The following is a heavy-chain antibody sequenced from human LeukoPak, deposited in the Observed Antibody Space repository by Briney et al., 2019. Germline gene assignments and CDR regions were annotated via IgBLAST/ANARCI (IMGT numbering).Heavy chain of an antibody. D-gene: IGHD6-6*01. CDR1: GFTFSDYY. Sequence: GGSLRLSCAASGFTFSDYYMSWIRQAPGKGREWVSYIISSGSTVYYADSVKGRFTISRDHAKHSLYLQMNSLRAEDTAVYYCASMSIAARLYYYYGMDVWGQGTTVTVSS. V-gene: IGHV3-11*01. CDR3: ASMSIAARLYYYYGMDV. CDR2: IISSGSTV. J-gene: IGHJ6*02.